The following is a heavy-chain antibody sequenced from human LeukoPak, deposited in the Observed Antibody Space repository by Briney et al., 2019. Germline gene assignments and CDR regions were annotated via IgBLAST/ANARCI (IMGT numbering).Heavy chain of an antibody. CDR2: ISYDGSNK. CDR1: GFTVSSNY. Sequence: GGSLRLSCAASGFTVSSNYMSWVRQAPGKGLEWVAVISYDGSNKYYADSVKGRFTISRDNSKNTLYLQIDSLRAEDTALYYCAKSSSGGSCYSVGGCWFDPWGQGTLVTVSS. J-gene: IGHJ5*02. CDR3: AKSSSGGSCYSVGGCWFDP. V-gene: IGHV3-30*18. D-gene: IGHD2-15*01.